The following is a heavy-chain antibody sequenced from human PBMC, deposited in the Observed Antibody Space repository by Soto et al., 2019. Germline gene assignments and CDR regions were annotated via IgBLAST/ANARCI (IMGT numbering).Heavy chain of an antibody. Sequence: QVQLVESGGGVVQPGRSLRLSCAASGFTFSSYGMHWVRQAPGKGLEWVAVISYDGSNKYYADSVKGRFTISRDNSKNTLYLQMNNLRAEDTAVYYCAKDQRNFDYWGQGTLVTVSS. CDR3: AKDQRNFDY. V-gene: IGHV3-30*18. CDR2: ISYDGSNK. J-gene: IGHJ4*02. CDR1: GFTFSSYG.